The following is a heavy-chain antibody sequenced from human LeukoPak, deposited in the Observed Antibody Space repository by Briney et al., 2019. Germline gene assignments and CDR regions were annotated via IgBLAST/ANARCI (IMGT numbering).Heavy chain of an antibody. CDR1: GGTFSSYA. D-gene: IGHD3-22*01. CDR3: ARGRNYYDSSGYPGPMYNWFDP. Sequence: ASVKVSCKASGGTFSSYAISWVRQAPGQGLEWMGGIIPIFGTANYAQKFQGRVTITADESTSTAYMELSSLRPEDTAVYYCARGRNYYDSSGYPGPMYNWFDPWGQGTLVTVSS. CDR2: IIPIFGTA. J-gene: IGHJ5*02. V-gene: IGHV1-69*13.